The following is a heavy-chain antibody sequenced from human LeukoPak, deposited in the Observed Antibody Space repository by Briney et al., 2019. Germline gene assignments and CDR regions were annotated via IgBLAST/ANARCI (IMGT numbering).Heavy chain of an antibody. CDR1: GGSISSGGYY. J-gene: IGHJ3*02. V-gene: IGHV4-31*03. Sequence: SETLSLTCTVSGGSISSGGYYWSWIRQHPGKGLEWIEYIYYSGSTYYNPSLKSRVIISVDTSKNQFSLKLSSVTAADTAVYYCARVLPHRHLRYGYYGRRGYAFDIWGQGTMVTVSS. CDR2: IYYSGST. D-gene: IGHD4-17*01. CDR3: ARVLPHRHLRYGYYGRRGYAFDI.